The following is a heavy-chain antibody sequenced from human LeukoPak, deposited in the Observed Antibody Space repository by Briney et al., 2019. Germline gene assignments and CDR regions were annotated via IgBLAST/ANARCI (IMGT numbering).Heavy chain of an antibody. J-gene: IGHJ2*01. Sequence: GGSLRLSCAASGFTFSSYWMHWVRQAPGKGLVWVSRINSDGSSTSYADSVKGRFTISRDNAKNTLYLQMNSLRAEDTAVYYCARGFYFSMTELYYLDLWGRGTLVTVSS. D-gene: IGHD2-15*01. V-gene: IGHV3-74*01. CDR1: GFTFSSYW. CDR2: INSDGSST. CDR3: ARGFYFSMTELYYLDL.